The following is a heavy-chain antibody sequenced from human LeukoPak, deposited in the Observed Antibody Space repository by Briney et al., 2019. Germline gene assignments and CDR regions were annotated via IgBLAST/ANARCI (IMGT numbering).Heavy chain of an antibody. CDR3: ARDRSQNGFDP. D-gene: IGHD3-10*01. CDR1: GYTFTSYG. J-gene: IGHJ5*02. CDR2: ISAYNGNT. Sequence: ASVKVSCKASGYTFTSYGISWVRQAPGQGLEWMGWISAYNGNTNYAQKFQGRVTMTRDTSISTAYMELSRLRSDDTAVYYCARDRSQNGFDPWGQGTLVTVSS. V-gene: IGHV1-18*01.